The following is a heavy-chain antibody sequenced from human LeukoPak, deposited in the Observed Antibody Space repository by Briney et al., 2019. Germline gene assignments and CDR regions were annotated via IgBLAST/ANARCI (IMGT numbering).Heavy chain of an antibody. CDR2: IYSGGSS. D-gene: IGHD5-18*01. Sequence: PGGSLRLSCAASGFTVSSSYMSWVRQAPGKGLEWVSDIYSGGSSYYAYSVKGRFTISRDNSKNTLYLQMNSPRAADTAVYYCARGSVDTAKAAYWGQGTLVTVSS. CDR1: GFTVSSSY. CDR3: ARGSVDTAKAAY. J-gene: IGHJ4*02. V-gene: IGHV3-53*01.